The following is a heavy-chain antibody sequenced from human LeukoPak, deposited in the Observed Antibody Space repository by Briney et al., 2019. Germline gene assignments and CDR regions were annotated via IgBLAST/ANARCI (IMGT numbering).Heavy chain of an antibody. J-gene: IGHJ5*02. CDR3: ARLSSGGRLSRNNWFDP. D-gene: IGHD2-15*01. CDR1: GYSFTSYW. CDR2: IDPSDSYT. V-gene: IGHV5-10-1*01. Sequence: GESLKISCKGSGYSFTSYWISWVRQMPGKGLEXXXRIDPSDSYTNYSPSFQGHVTISADKSISTAYLQWSSLKASDTAMYYCARLSSGGRLSRNNWFDPWGQGTLVTVSS.